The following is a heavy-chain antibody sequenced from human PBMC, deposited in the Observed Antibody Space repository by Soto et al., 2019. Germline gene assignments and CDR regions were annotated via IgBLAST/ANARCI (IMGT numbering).Heavy chain of an antibody. J-gene: IGHJ4*02. CDR1: GGSISNYY. D-gene: IGHD5-18*01. CDR3: ARHRYSYGVYYFDY. V-gene: IGHV4-59*08. CDR2: IYYSGST. Sequence: PSETLSLTCIVSGGSISNYYWSWIQQPPGKGLEWIGYIYYSGSTNYNPSLTSRVTISVDTSKNQFSLKLSSVTAADTAVYYCARHRYSYGVYYFDYWGQGTLVT.